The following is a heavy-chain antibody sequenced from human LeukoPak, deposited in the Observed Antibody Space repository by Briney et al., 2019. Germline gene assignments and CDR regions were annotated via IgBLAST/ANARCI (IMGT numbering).Heavy chain of an antibody. J-gene: IGHJ5*02. CDR3: ARDSAVAASINWFDP. CDR2: ISAYNGNT. D-gene: IGHD6-6*01. CDR1: GYTFASYG. Sequence: ASVKVSCKASGYTFASYGISWVRQAPGQGLEWMGWISAYNGNTNYAQKLQGRVTMTTDTSTSTAYMELRSLRSDDTAVYYCARDSAVAASINWFDPWGQGTLVTVSS. V-gene: IGHV1-18*01.